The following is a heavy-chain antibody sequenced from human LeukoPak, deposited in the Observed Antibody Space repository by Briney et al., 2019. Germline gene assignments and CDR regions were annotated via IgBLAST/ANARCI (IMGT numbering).Heavy chain of an antibody. CDR1: GFTFSDYY. Sequence: GGSLRLSCAASGFTFSDYYMTWIRQAPGKGLEWVSYISSRSGSSIYYADSVKGRFTISRDNAKNSLYLQMNSLRAEDTAVYYCASDQSKVAFDIWGQGTMVTVSS. CDR2: ISSRSGSSI. CDR3: ASDQSKVAFDI. J-gene: IGHJ3*02. V-gene: IGHV3-11*04.